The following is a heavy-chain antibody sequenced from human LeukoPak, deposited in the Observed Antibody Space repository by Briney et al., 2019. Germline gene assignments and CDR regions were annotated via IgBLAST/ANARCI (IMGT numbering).Heavy chain of an antibody. J-gene: IGHJ6*03. D-gene: IGHD3-3*01. V-gene: IGHV3-23*01. CDR2: ISGSGGST. CDR1: GFTFSSYA. CDR3: AKAYYDFWSGYDYYYYYYMDV. Sequence: GGSLRLSCAASGFTFSSYAMSWVRQAPGMGLEWVSAISGSGGSTYYADSVKGRFTISRDNSKNTLYLQMNSLRAEDTAVYYCAKAYYDFWSGYDYYYYYYMDVWGKGTTVTVSS.